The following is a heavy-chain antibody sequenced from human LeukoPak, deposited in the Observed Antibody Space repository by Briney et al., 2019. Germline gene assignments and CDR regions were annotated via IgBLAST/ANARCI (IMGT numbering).Heavy chain of an antibody. J-gene: IGHJ4*02. V-gene: IGHV1-3*01. CDR2: INAGNGNT. Sequence: ASVKVSCKASGYTFTSYAMHWVRQAPGQRLEWMGWINAGNGNTKYSQEFQGRVTITRDTSASTAYMELSSLRSEDTAVYYCARSVRGVTYYYFDYWGQGTLVTVSS. D-gene: IGHD3-10*01. CDR3: ARSVRGVTYYYFDY. CDR1: GYTFTSYA.